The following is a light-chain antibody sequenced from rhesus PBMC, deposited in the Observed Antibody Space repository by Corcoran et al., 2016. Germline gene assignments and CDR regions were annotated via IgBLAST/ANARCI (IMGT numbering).Light chain of an antibody. CDR1: QSVSSS. CDR2: GAS. J-gene: IGKJ1*01. CDR3: LQHSNWPRT. V-gene: IGKV3-24*01. Sequence: EIVMTQSPATLSLSQGERAPLSCRASQSVSSSFAWYQQKPGQAPRLLLYGASSRATGIPDRFSGRGSGTDFTLAISSLGPEDVAVYYCLQHSNWPRTFGQGTKVEIK.